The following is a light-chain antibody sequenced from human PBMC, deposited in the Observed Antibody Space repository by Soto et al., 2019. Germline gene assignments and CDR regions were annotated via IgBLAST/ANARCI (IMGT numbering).Light chain of an antibody. Sequence: IVLTQSPGTLSLYPGERATLSCRASQDVDSNFLAWYQQRPGQAPRLLSYGSSRRATGIPDRFSGSGSGTDFTLTISRVGPEDIAVYFCHQYYSSNTFGGGTKVEVK. CDR1: QDVDSNF. CDR3: HQYYSSNT. CDR2: GSS. J-gene: IGKJ4*01. V-gene: IGKV3-20*01.